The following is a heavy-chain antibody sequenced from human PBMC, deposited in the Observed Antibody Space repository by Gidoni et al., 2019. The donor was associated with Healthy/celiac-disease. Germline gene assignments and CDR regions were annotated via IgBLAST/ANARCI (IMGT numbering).Heavy chain of an antibody. CDR2: INHSGST. D-gene: IGHD3-3*02. J-gene: IGHJ5*02. CDR1: GGSFSGYY. CDR3: ARGGITNGRHFWSGKRPWFDP. Sequence: QVQLQQWGAGLLKPSETLSLTCAVYGGSFSGYYWSWIRQPPGKGLEWIGEINHSGSTNYNPSLKSRVTISVDTSKNQFSLKLSSVTAADTAVYYCARGGITNGRHFWSGKRPWFDPWGQGTLVTVSS. V-gene: IGHV4-34*01.